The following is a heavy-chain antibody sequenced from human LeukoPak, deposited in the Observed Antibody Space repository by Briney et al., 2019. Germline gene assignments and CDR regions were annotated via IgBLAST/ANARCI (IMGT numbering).Heavy chain of an antibody. Sequence: GGSLRLSCAASGFTFSDFAMIWVRQPPGKGLEWVSAISGSGGSTYYADSVKGRFTISRDNSKNTLYLQMNSLRAEDTAVYYCAKAGYYYDSSGYYPYWGQGTLVTVSS. CDR1: GFTFSDFA. V-gene: IGHV3-23*01. J-gene: IGHJ4*02. CDR2: ISGSGGST. D-gene: IGHD3-22*01. CDR3: AKAGYYYDSSGYYPY.